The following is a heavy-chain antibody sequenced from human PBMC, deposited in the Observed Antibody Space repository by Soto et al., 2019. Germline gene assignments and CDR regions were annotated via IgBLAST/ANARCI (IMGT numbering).Heavy chain of an antibody. Sequence: QVQLQESGPGLVKPSGTLSLTCAVSGDSISNSRWWTWVRQPPAKGLEWIGDIFHSGDTNYNPSLKSRVFISVDKSQNQFSLKVTSVTAADTAVYYCAYSTGWYRHDVWGQGTLVTVSS. CDR2: IFHSGDT. CDR1: GDSISNSRW. J-gene: IGHJ3*01. V-gene: IGHV4-4*02. CDR3: AYSTGWYRHDV. D-gene: IGHD6-19*01.